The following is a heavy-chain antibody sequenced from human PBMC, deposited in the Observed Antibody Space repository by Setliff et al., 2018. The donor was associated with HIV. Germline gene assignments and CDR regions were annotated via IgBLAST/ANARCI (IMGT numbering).Heavy chain of an antibody. CDR2: INSDNGNT. CDR1: GYTLSTYA. J-gene: IGHJ4*02. CDR3: ARGKLWPDY. V-gene: IGHV1-3*01. D-gene: IGHD3-10*01. Sequence: ASVKVSCKASGYTLSTYALYWVRQAPGQRLEWMGWINSDNGNTKYSQKFQGRVTITRDTSASTAYMELSSLRSEDTAVYYCARGKLWPDYWGQGTLVTVSS.